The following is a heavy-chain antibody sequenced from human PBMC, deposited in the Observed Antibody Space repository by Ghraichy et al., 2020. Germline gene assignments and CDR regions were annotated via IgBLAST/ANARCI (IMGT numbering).Heavy chain of an antibody. Sequence: GGSLRLSCAVSGFTFSSYWMHWVRQAPGKGLVWVSRINSDGSSTRYADSVKGRFTISRDNAKNTLYLQMNSLRAEDTAVYYCARDYYGGNIDYWGQGTLVTVSS. CDR3: ARDYYGGNIDY. J-gene: IGHJ4*02. V-gene: IGHV3-74*01. CDR2: INSDGSST. D-gene: IGHD3-10*01. CDR1: GFTFSSYW.